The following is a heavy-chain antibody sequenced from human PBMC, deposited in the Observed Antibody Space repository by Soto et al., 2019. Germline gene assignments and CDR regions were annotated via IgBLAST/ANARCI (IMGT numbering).Heavy chain of an antibody. J-gene: IGHJ6*03. CDR2: IYYSGST. V-gene: IGHV4-39*01. CDR1: GGSISSSSYY. Sequence: SETLSLTCTVSGGSISSSSYYWGWIRQPPGKGLEWIGSIYYSGSTYYNPSLKSRVTISVDTSKNQFSLKLSSVTAADTAVYYCARQAVTMVRGVIKYYMDVWGKGTTVTVSS. CDR3: ARQAVTMVRGVIKYYMDV. D-gene: IGHD3-10*01.